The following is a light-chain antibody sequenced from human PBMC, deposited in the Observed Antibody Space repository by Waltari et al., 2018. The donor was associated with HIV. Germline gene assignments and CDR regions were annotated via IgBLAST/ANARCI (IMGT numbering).Light chain of an antibody. Sequence: QSVLTQPPSASGTPGQTVTIYCSGGSSNIGNDNVYWYQQLPGMPPKLLIYKNYVRPSGVPDRFAGSKSGTSASLAISGLRSEDEADYYCVGWDSSLSAYVFGAGTKVTVL. CDR3: VGWDSSLSAYV. CDR1: SSNIGNDN. CDR2: KNY. J-gene: IGLJ1*01. V-gene: IGLV1-47*01.